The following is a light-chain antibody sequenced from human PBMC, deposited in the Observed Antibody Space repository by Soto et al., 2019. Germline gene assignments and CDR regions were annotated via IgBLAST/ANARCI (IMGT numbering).Light chain of an antibody. V-gene: IGKV1-5*03. CDR3: QQYYIYAT. Sequence: DIQMTQSPSTLSASVGDRVTITCRASQTISNYLTWYQQRPGKAPKLLIYRSSILQNGVPPRFSGSGSGTDFTLTSSSLQPDDFATYYCQQYYIYATFGQGTRVEI. CDR2: RSS. CDR1: QTISNY. J-gene: IGKJ1*01.